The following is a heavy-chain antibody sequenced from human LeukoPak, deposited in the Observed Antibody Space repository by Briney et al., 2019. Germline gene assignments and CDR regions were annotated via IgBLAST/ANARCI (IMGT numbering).Heavy chain of an antibody. Sequence: GGSLRLSCAASGFTFSSYAMSWVRQAPGKGLEWVSAISGSGGSTYYADSVKGRFTISRDNSKNTLYPQMNSLRAEDTAVYYCAKSKDSSSWYLVYYYYYMDVWGKGTTVTVSS. CDR2: ISGSGGST. CDR3: AKSKDSSSWYLVYYYYYMDV. D-gene: IGHD6-13*01. V-gene: IGHV3-23*01. J-gene: IGHJ6*03. CDR1: GFTFSSYA.